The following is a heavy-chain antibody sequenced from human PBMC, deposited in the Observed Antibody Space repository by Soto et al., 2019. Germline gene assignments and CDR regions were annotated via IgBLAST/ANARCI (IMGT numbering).Heavy chain of an antibody. CDR3: ARDMTRTVVPYFDF. Sequence: ASVKVSCKASGGTFSNYVVNWVRQAPGQGLEWMGRIIPISGAANYAQKFQGRVTITADKSTSTSYMELSSLRSEDTAVYYCARDMTRTVVPYFDFWGQGTLVTVSS. CDR2: IIPISGAA. J-gene: IGHJ4*02. D-gene: IGHD1-7*01. CDR1: GGTFSNYV. V-gene: IGHV1-69*06.